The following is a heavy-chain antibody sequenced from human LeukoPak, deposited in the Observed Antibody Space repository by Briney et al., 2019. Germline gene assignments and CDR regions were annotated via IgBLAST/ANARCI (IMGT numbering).Heavy chain of an antibody. Sequence: ASVRVSCTASGYTFSSYYMHWVRQAPGQGLEWVGIINPSGGSTNYAQTFQGRVTLTSDTSTSTIYMELSSLRSEDTAVYYCARADSGGDSSGYKWFDHWGQGTLVTVSS. CDR1: GYTFSSYY. V-gene: IGHV1-46*01. CDR3: ARADSGGDSSGYKWFDH. CDR2: INPSGGST. D-gene: IGHD3-22*01. J-gene: IGHJ5*02.